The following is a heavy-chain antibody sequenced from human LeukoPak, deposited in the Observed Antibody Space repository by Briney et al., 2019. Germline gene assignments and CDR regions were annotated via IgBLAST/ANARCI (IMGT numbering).Heavy chain of an antibody. D-gene: IGHD2-21*01. V-gene: IGHV1-58*02. CDR1: GFTFSRST. Sequence: SVKVSCKASGFTFSRSTIQWMRQARGQRLEWIGWSVVGSGGTDYAQKFQERVTITRDMSTGTAYMELSSLGPEDTAIYYCAAGGTVAAWGPAYFYHYMDVWGEGTTVTVTS. CDR2: SVVGSGGT. CDR3: AAGGTVAAWGPAYFYHYMDV. J-gene: IGHJ6*03.